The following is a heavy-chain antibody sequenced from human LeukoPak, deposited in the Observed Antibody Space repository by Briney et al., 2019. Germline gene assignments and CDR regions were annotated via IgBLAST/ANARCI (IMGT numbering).Heavy chain of an antibody. J-gene: IGHJ4*02. V-gene: IGHV3-23*01. CDR3: AKDPYDYVWGSYRHTADY. D-gene: IGHD3-16*02. CDR1: GFTFSSYA. Sequence: PGGSLRLSCAASGFTFSSYAMSWVRQAPGKGLEWVSAISGSGGSTYYADSVKGRFTISRDNSKNTLYLQMNSLRAEDTAVYYCAKDPYDYVWGSYRHTADYWGQGTLVTVSS. CDR2: ISGSGGST.